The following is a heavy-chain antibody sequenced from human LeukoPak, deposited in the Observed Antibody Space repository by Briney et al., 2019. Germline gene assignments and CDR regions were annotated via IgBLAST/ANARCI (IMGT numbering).Heavy chain of an antibody. CDR2: ISSSSGYI. CDR3: ARDWGELFGSDY. D-gene: IGHD1-26*01. V-gene: IGHV3-21*01. CDR1: GFTFSSYS. Sequence: GGSLRLSCAASGFTFSSYSMNWVRQAPGKGLEWVSSISSSSGYIYYADSVKGRFTISRDNAKNSLYLQMNSLRAEDTAVYYCARDWGELFGSDYWGQGTLVTVSS. J-gene: IGHJ4*02.